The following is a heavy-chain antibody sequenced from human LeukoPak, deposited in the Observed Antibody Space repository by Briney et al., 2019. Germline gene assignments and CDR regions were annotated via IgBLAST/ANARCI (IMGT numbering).Heavy chain of an antibody. Sequence: ASVKVSCKASGYTFTSYDINWVWQATGQGLEWMGWMNPNSGNTGYAQKFQGRVTMTRNTPISTAYMELSSLRSEDTAVYYCARGELDPHGEGPSRTDYWGQGTLVTVSS. CDR3: ARGELDPHGEGPSRTDY. D-gene: IGHD3-10*01. CDR2: MNPNSGNT. V-gene: IGHV1-8*01. CDR1: GYTFTSYD. J-gene: IGHJ4*02.